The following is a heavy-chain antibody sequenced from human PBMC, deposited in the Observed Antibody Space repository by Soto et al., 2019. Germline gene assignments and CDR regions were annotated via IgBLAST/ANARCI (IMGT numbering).Heavy chain of an antibody. J-gene: IGHJ6*02. CDR3: ARDLQRITMVRGVITEPHYGMDV. V-gene: IGHV3-7*01. CDR2: IKQDGSEK. CDR1: GFTFSSYW. Sequence: LRLSCAASGFTFSSYWMSWVRQAPGKGLEWVANIKQDGSEKYYVDSVKGRFTISRDNAKNSLYLQMNSLRAEDTAVYYCARDLQRITMVRGVITEPHYGMDVWGQGTTVTVSS. D-gene: IGHD3-10*01.